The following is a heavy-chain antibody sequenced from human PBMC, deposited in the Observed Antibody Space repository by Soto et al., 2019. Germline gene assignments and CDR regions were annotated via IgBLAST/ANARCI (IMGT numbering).Heavy chain of an antibody. CDR3: ARDFTDYDSSGYYLNWFDP. CDR2: INPSGGST. CDR1: GYTFTSYY. D-gene: IGHD3-22*01. V-gene: IGHV1-46*01. Sequence: ASVKVSCKASGYTFTSYYMHWVRQAPGQGLEWMGIINPSGGSTSYAQKFQGRVTMTRDTSTSTVYMELSSLRSEDTAVYYCARDFTDYDSSGYYLNWFDPWGQGTLVTVPQ. J-gene: IGHJ5*02.